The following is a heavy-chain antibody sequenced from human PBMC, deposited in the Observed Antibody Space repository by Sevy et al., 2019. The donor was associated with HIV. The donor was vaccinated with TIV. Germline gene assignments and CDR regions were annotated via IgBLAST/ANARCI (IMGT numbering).Heavy chain of an antibody. V-gene: IGHV1-18*01. Sequence: ASVKVSCKASGYTFTSYGISWVRQAPGQGLEWMGWISAYNGNTNYAQKLQGRVTMTTDTSTSTAYMELRSLRSDDTAVYYCARDVSNDLITMVRGDIDGTDYWGQGTLVTVSS. CDR3: ARDVSNDLITMVRGDIDGTDY. CDR1: GYTFTSYG. J-gene: IGHJ4*02. D-gene: IGHD3-10*01. CDR2: ISAYNGNT.